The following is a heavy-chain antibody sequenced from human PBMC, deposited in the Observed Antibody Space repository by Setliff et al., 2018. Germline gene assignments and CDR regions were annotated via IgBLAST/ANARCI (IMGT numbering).Heavy chain of an antibody. CDR3: ARWNGSGYFYY. Sequence: SVKVSCKTSGGTFSSFAVSWVRQAPGQRPEWMGRIIPILETTNYAQNFQGRVSITADESTRTAYMELSSLTFEDTAVYYCARWNGSGYFYYWGQGTWVTVSS. V-gene: IGHV1-69*11. CDR2: IIPILETT. J-gene: IGHJ4*02. D-gene: IGHD3-3*01. CDR1: GGTFSSFA.